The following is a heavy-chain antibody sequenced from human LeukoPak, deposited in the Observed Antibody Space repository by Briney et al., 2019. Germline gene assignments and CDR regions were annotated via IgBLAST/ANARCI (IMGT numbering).Heavy chain of an antibody. J-gene: IGHJ3*02. V-gene: IGHV3-74*01. CDR2: IYSDGSDK. Sequence: PGGSLRLSCAASGFTFSTAWMHWVRQAPGKGLVWVSRIYSDGSDKTYADSVRGRFTTSRDNSKNTLYLQMNSLRAEDTAVYYCAKGGYNWNYAAAFDIWGQGTMVTVSS. CDR3: AKGGYNWNYAAAFDI. CDR1: GFTFSTAW. D-gene: IGHD1-7*01.